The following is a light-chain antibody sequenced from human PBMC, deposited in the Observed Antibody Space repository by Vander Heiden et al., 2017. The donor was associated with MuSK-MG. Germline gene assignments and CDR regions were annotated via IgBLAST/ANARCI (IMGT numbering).Light chain of an antibody. V-gene: IGKV3-11*01. J-gene: IGKJ3*01. CDR2: DAS. Sequence: EIVLTQSPATLSLSPGERATLSCRASPSVSSYLAGYEQKPGQAPRLLIYDASNRATGIPARFSGSGSGTDFTLTISSLEPEDFAVYYCQQRSNWGGTFGPGTKVDIK. CDR3: QQRSNWGGT. CDR1: PSVSSY.